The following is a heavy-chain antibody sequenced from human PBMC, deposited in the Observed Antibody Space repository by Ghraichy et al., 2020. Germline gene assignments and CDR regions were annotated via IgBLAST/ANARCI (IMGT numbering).Heavy chain of an antibody. CDR3: ARDQAAAGLDY. D-gene: IGHD6-13*01. J-gene: IGHJ4*02. CDR2: ISSSSYI. V-gene: IGHV3-21*01. Sequence: GGSLRLSCAASGFTFSSYSMNWVRQAPGKGLEWVSSISSSSYIYYADSVKGRFTISRDNAKNSLYLQMNSLRAEDTAVYYCARDQAAAGLDYWGQGTLVTVSS. CDR1: GFTFSSYS.